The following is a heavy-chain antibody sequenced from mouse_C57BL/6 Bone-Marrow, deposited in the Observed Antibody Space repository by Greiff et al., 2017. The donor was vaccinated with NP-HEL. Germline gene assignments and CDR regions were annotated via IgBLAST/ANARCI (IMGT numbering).Heavy chain of an antibody. CDR1: EYEFPSHD. Sequence: EVQVVESGGGLVQPGESLKLSCESNEYEFPSHDMSWVRKTPEKRLELVAAINSDGGSTYYPDTMERRFIISRDNTKKTLYLQMSSLRSEDTALYYCARQDYYGSSYGDWFAYWGQGTLVTVSA. V-gene: IGHV5-2*01. CDR3: ARQDYYGSSYGDWFAY. D-gene: IGHD1-1*01. J-gene: IGHJ3*01. CDR2: INSDGGST.